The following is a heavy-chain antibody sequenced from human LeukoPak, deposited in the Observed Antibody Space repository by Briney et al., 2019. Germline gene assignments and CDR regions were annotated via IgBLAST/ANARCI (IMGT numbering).Heavy chain of an antibody. Sequence: GGSLRLSCAASGFTFSSYGMNWVRQAPGKGLEWVSGIGGSGGTTLYADSVKGRITISRDNSRNTLYLQMNSLRAEDTAVYYCAGRHVSDSRALHIWGQGTTVTVSS. V-gene: IGHV3-23*01. J-gene: IGHJ3*02. CDR2: IGGSGGTT. CDR3: AGRHVSDSRALHI. CDR1: GFTFSSYG. D-gene: IGHD4-11*01.